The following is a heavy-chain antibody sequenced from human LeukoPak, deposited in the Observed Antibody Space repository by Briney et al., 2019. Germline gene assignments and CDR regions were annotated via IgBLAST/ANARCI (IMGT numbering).Heavy chain of an antibody. CDR1: GGSISSYY. Sequence: SETLSLTCTVSGGSISSYYWSWIRQPPGKGLEWIGYIYTSGSTNYNPSLKSRVTISVDTSKNQFSLKLSSVTAADTAVYYCARLVIAYCSSTSCHWFDPWGQGTLVTVSS. CDR2: IYTSGST. V-gene: IGHV4-4*09. CDR3: ARLVIAYCSSTSCHWFDP. D-gene: IGHD2-2*01. J-gene: IGHJ5*02.